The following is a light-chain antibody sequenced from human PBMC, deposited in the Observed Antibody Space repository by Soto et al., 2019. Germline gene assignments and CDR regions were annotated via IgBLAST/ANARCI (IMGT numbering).Light chain of an antibody. J-gene: IGLJ2*01. Sequence: QSVLTQPASVSGSPGQSITISCTGTSSAVGGYNFVSWYQQHPGKAPKLMLYNVYDRPSGISHRFSGSRSGNTASLTISGIQGEGEAHYYCNSYTRSRTLGFGGGTKLTVL. V-gene: IGLV2-14*03. CDR3: NSYTRSRTLG. CDR2: NVY. CDR1: SSAVGGYNF.